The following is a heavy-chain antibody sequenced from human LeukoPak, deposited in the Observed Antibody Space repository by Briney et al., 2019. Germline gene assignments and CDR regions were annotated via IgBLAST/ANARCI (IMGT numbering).Heavy chain of an antibody. CDR3: ARVPYGSGSYYYSGMDV. V-gene: IGHV4-59*01. CDR2: IYYSGNI. D-gene: IGHD3-10*01. J-gene: IGHJ6*02. CDR1: GGSISSYY. Sequence: PSESLSLTCTVSGGSISSYYRSWIRQPPGKGLEWIGPIYYSGNINYNPSPKSRVTISVDTSKKQFSLKLSSVTAADTAVYYCARVPYGSGSYYYSGMDVWGQGTTVTVSS.